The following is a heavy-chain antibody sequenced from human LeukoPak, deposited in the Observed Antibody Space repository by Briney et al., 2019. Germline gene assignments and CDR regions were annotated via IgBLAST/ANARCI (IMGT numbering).Heavy chain of an antibody. V-gene: IGHV3-30*02. CDR3: AKDRTYYYDSSGYYYFDY. CDR1: GSTFSSDG. J-gene: IGHJ4*02. Sequence: GGSLSLSCAASGSTFSSDGMHWVRQAPDKGLEWVAVIRYDGSNKYYADSVKGRFTISRDNSKNTLYLQINSLRAEDTAVYYCAKDRTYYYDSSGYYYFDYWGQGTLVTVSS. D-gene: IGHD3-22*01. CDR2: IRYDGSNK.